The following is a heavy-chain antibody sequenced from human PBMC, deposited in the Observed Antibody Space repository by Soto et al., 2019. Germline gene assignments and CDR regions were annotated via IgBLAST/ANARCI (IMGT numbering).Heavy chain of an antibody. CDR3: AGFFGNDVDYFDY. CDR2: IYYSGST. J-gene: IGHJ4*02. D-gene: IGHD1-1*01. V-gene: IGHV4-59*01. Sequence: SETLSLTCTVSGGSISSYYWSWIRQPPGKGLEWIGYIYYSGSTNYNPSLKSRVTISVDTSKNQFSLKLSSVTAADTAVYYCAGFFGNDVDYFDYWGQGTLVTVSS. CDR1: GGSISSYY.